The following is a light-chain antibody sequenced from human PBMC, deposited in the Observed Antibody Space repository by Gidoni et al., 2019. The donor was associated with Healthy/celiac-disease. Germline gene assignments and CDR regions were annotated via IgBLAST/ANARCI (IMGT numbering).Light chain of an antibody. V-gene: IGLV3-1*01. CDR3: QAWDSSTGV. CDR2: QDS. J-gene: IGLJ3*02. CDR1: TLVDQY. Sequence: SYELTQTPSVYVAPGQTDSITCSCDTLVDQYACWFQQKPGQSPVLVISQDSKRPSGIPERFSGSNSGNTATLTISGTQAMDEADYYCQAWDSSTGVFGGGTKLTVL.